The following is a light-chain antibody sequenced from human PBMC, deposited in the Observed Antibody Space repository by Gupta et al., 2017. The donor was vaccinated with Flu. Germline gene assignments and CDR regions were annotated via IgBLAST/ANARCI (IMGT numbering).Light chain of an antibody. Sequence: QSALTQPASVSGSPGQSITISCTGTSSYVGGYNYVSWYQQHPGKAPKLMIYEVSNRPSGVSNPFSGSKSGNTASLTISGLQAEDEADYYCSSYTSSSTPYVFGTGTKVTVL. CDR3: SSYTSSSTPYV. V-gene: IGLV2-14*01. CDR1: SSYVGGYNY. J-gene: IGLJ1*01. CDR2: EVS.